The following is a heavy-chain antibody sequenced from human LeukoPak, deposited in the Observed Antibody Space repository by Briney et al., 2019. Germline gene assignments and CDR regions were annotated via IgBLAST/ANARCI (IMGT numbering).Heavy chain of an antibody. J-gene: IGHJ4*02. D-gene: IGHD1-1*01. CDR1: GGSFSNYG. V-gene: IGHV1-69*04. CDR2: IIPILGIA. Sequence: SVKVSYKASGGSFSNYGINWVRQAPGQGLEWMGRIIPILGIANYAQKLQGRVTITADKSTSTAYMELSSLRSEDTAVYYCAKEERKDFYYFDYWGQGTLVTVSS. CDR3: AKEERKDFYYFDY.